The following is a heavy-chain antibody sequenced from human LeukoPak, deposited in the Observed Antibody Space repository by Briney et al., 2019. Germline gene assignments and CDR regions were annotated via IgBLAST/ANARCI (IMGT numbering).Heavy chain of an antibody. D-gene: IGHD1-26*01. Sequence: GGSERLPCASSGFTFSIYSMNWVRQAPGKGLEWVSFISGSSSSTFYADSVKGRFTVSRDNAKNTLYLQMNSLRDEDTAVYYCARNPGGIGDYWGQGTLVTVSS. V-gene: IGHV3-48*02. CDR3: ARNPGGIGDY. J-gene: IGHJ4*02. CDR1: GFTFSIYS. CDR2: ISGSSSST.